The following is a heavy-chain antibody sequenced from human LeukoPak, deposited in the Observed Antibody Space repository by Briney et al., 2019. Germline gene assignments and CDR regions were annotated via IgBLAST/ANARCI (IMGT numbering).Heavy chain of an antibody. CDR3: ARGFVLGAAKNYFDY. V-gene: IGHV3-30-3*01. CDR2: ISYDGTNK. J-gene: IGHJ4*02. CDR1: GFTFESYA. D-gene: IGHD2-21*02. Sequence: PGGSLRLSCEASGFTFESYAMHWVRQAPGKGLEWVAVISYDGTNKYYADSVKGRFTISRDNSKNTLSLQMNSLRAEDTALYYCARGFVLGAAKNYFDYWGQGALVTVSS.